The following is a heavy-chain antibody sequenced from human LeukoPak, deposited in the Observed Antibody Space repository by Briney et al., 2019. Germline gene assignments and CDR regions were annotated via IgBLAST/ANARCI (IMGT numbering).Heavy chain of an antibody. Sequence: SETLSLTRTVSGGSLSIYYWSWIRQPAGKGLEWIGRTYSTGSTKYNPSLKSRVTMSIDTSKNQFSLKLSSVTAADTAVYYCARGPYYDNLTGYYTGTFDSWGQGTLVTVSS. J-gene: IGHJ4*02. CDR1: GGSLSIYY. CDR2: TYSTGST. V-gene: IGHV4-4*07. D-gene: IGHD3-9*01. CDR3: ARGPYYDNLTGYYTGTFDS.